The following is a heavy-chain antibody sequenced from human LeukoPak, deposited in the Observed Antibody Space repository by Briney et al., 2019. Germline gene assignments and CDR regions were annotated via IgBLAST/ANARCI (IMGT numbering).Heavy chain of an antibody. V-gene: IGHV1-46*01. D-gene: IGHD2-2*01. J-gene: IGHJ4*02. CDR2: INPSGGST. CDR1: GYTFTSYY. CDR3: ARDYCSSTSCPAYYFDY. Sequence: GASVKVSCKASGYTFTSYYMHWVRQAPGQGLEWMGIINPSGGSTSYAQKFQGRVTMTRDTSTCTVYMELSSLRSEDTAVYYCARDYCSSTSCPAYYFDYWGQGTLVTVSS.